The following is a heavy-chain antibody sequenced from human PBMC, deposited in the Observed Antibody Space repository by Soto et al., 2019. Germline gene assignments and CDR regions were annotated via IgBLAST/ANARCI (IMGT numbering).Heavy chain of an antibody. CDR1: GFTFSSYA. Sequence: RLSCAASGFTFSSYAMHWVRQAPGKGLEWVAVISYDGSNKYYADSVKGRFTISRDNSKNTLYLQMNSLRAEDTAVYYCARDVRIRYFDWSYFDYWGQGTLVTVSS. CDR2: ISYDGSNK. CDR3: ARDVRIRYFDWSYFDY. D-gene: IGHD3-9*01. J-gene: IGHJ4*02. V-gene: IGHV3-30-3*01.